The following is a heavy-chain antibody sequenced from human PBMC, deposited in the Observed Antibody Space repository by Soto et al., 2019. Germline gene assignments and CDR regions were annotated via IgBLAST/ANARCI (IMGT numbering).Heavy chain of an antibody. CDR2: IYYSGST. D-gene: IGHD5-18*01. CDR3: AREPQTSYGYYFDY. V-gene: IGHV4-59*01. Sequence: SETLSLTCTVSGGSISSYDWSWIRQPPGKGLEWIGYIYYSGSTNYNPSLKSRVTISVDTSKNQFSLKLSSVTAADTAVYYCAREPQTSYGYYFDYWGQGTLVTVSS. CDR1: GGSISSYD. J-gene: IGHJ4*02.